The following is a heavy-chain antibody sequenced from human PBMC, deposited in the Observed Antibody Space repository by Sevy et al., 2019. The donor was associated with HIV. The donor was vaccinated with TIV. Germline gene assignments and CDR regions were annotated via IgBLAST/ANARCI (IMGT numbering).Heavy chain of an antibody. V-gene: IGHV4-34*01. CDR1: GGSFSGYY. CDR2: INHSGST. CDR3: ASLTGSQFDP. J-gene: IGHJ5*02. Sequence: SETLSLTCAVYGGSFSGYYWSWIRQPPGKGLEWIGEINHSGSTNYNPSLKSRVTISVDTSKNQFSLKLSSVTAADTAVYYWASLTGSQFDPWGQGTLVTVSS.